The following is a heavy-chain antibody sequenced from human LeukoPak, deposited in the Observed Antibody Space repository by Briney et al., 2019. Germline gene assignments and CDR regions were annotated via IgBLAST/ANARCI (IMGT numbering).Heavy chain of an antibody. CDR3: ARDRGYYDSSGYYNRAYYFDY. Sequence: SETLSLTCTVSGGSISSSSYYWGWIRQPPGKGLEWIGRIYSSGNTNYNPSLKSRVTMSIDTSKNQFSLKLSSVAAADTAIYYCARDRGYYDSSGYYNRAYYFDYWGQGTPVTVSS. D-gene: IGHD3-22*01. J-gene: IGHJ4*02. CDR2: IYSSGNT. V-gene: IGHV4-39*07. CDR1: GGSISSSSYY.